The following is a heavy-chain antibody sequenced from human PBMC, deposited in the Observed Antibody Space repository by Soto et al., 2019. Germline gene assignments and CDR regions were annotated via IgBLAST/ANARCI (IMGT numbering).Heavy chain of an antibody. D-gene: IGHD3-10*01. Sequence: VGSLRLSCADSGFTFSSYSMNWVRQAPGKGLEWVSYISSSSSTIYYADSVKGRFTISRDNAKNSLYLQMNSLRDEDTSVYYCAREATLRGAPIDYWGQGTLVTVSS. CDR1: GFTFSSYS. CDR2: ISSSSSTI. J-gene: IGHJ4*02. CDR3: AREATLRGAPIDY. V-gene: IGHV3-48*02.